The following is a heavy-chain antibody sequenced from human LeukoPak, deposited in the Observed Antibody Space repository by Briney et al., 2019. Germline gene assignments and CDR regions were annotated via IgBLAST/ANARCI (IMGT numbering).Heavy chain of an antibody. CDR2: ISYDGSNK. CDR1: GFTFSSYA. V-gene: IGHV3-30-3*01. Sequence: GRSLRLSCAASGFTFSSYAMHWVRQAPGKGLEWVAVISYDGSNKYYADSVKGRFTISRDNSKNTLYLQMNSLRAGDTAVYYCARDFTATDAFDIWGQGTMVTVSS. CDR3: ARDFTATDAFDI. J-gene: IGHJ3*02. D-gene: IGHD2-21*02.